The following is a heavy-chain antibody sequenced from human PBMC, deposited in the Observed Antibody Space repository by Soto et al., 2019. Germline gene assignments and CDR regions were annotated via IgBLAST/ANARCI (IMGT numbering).Heavy chain of an antibody. CDR3: SKYDIDYGDYDNYYYYMDV. V-gene: IGHV3-23*01. Sequence: GGSLRLSCAASGFTFSIYAMSWVRQAPGKGLEWVSTISGTGRSTYYAESVKGRFTISRDNSKNTLYLQMNSLRAEDTAVYYCSKYDIDYGDYDNYYYYMDVWGKGTTVTVSS. CDR1: GFTFSIYA. CDR2: ISGTGRST. J-gene: IGHJ6*03. D-gene: IGHD4-17*01.